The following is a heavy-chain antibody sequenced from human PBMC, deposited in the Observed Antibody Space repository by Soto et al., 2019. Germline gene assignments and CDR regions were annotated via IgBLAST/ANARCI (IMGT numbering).Heavy chain of an antibody. D-gene: IGHD2-2*01. Sequence: GASVKVSCKASGYTFTGYYMHWVRQAPGQGLEWMGWINPNSGGTNYAQKFQGWVTMTRDTSISTAYMELSRLRSDDTAAYYCARVSQKLVVAYYGMDVWGQGTTVTVSS. CDR3: ARVSQKLVVAYYGMDV. CDR2: INPNSGGT. J-gene: IGHJ6*02. CDR1: GYTFTGYY. V-gene: IGHV1-2*04.